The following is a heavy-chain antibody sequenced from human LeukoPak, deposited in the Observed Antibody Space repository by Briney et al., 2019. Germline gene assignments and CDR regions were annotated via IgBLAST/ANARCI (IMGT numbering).Heavy chain of an antibody. V-gene: IGHV3-48*01. CDR3: ARDQGGDQLLYWFDP. CDR1: GFTFSSYS. J-gene: IGHJ5*02. D-gene: IGHD2-2*01. Sequence: PGGSLRLSCAASGFTFSSYSMNWVRQAPGKGLEWVSYISSSSSTIYYADSVKGRFTISRDNAKNSLYLQMNSLRAEDTAVYYCARDQGGDQLLYWFDPWGQGTLVTVSS. CDR2: ISSSSSTI.